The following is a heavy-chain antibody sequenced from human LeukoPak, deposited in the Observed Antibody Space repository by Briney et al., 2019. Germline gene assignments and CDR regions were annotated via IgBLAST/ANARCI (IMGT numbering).Heavy chain of an antibody. J-gene: IGHJ4*02. Sequence: ASVKVSCKASGYTFTGYYMHWVRQAPGQGLEWMGRINPNSGGTSYAQKFHGGVTMPSDTSISTAYIELSSLTSDDTAVYYCASEVARRGSYFHYWGQGTLVTVSS. CDR1: GYTFTGYY. CDR2: INPNSGGT. D-gene: IGHD3-10*01. V-gene: IGHV1-2*06. CDR3: ASEVARRGSYFHY.